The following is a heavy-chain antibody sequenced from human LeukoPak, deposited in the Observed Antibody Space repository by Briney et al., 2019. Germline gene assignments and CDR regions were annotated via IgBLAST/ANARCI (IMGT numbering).Heavy chain of an antibody. CDR2: IRSKANSYAA. D-gene: IGHD3-10*01. Sequence: GGSLRLSCAASGFTFSSYAMHWVRQASGKGLEWVGRIRSKANSYAAAYAASVKGRFAISRDDSKNTAYLQMNSLKTEDTAVYYCTRAYGSGSYYFIWGQGTLVTVSS. CDR3: TRAYGSGSYYFI. J-gene: IGHJ4*02. CDR1: GFTFSSYA. V-gene: IGHV3-73*01.